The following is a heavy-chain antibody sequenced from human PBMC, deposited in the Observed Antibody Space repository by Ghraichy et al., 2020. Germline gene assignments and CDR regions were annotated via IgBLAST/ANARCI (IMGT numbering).Heavy chain of an antibody. CDR1: GDSVSSNSAA. D-gene: IGHD1-26*01. CDR2: TCYRSKWST. Sequence: SQTLSLTCAISGDSVSSNSAAWNWIRQSPSRGLEWLGRTCYRSKWSTDYAASVKSQITISPDTSRNQFSLQLNSVTPEDTAVYYCARAGGSGSYGYYGIDVWGQGTTVIVSS. J-gene: IGHJ6*02. V-gene: IGHV6-1*01. CDR3: ARAGGSGSYGYYGIDV.